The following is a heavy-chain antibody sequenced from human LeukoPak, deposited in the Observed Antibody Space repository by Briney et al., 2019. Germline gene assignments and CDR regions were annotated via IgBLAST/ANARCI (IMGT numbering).Heavy chain of an antibody. CDR1: GGSISTTRHF. CDR2: VFHSGST. V-gene: IGHV4-39*07. D-gene: IGHD6-6*01. CDR3: ARATDSSSSLEAFDI. Sequence: SETLSLTCTVSGGSISTTRHFWGWIRQSPGMGLECIGTVFHSGSTYYNPSLKSRVTVSVDTSKNQFSLRLTSVTAADTAVYYCARATDSSSSLEAFDIWGQGTMVTVSS. J-gene: IGHJ3*02.